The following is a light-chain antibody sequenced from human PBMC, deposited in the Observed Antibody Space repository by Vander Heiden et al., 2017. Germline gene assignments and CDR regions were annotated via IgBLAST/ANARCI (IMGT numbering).Light chain of an antibody. CDR2: EVS. CDR1: SSDIGTYKY. V-gene: IGLV2-14*01. J-gene: IGLJ2*01. CDR3: SSYTRSNTLL. Sequence: QSALSQPASVSGPPGPSITISCTGTSSDIGTYKYVSWYQQYPGKAPKLIIYEVSKRPSGVSDRFSGSKSGNTASLTISGLQTEDEADYSCSSYTRSNTLLFGGGTKVVVL.